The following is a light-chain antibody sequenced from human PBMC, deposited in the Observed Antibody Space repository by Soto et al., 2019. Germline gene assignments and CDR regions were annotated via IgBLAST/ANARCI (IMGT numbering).Light chain of an antibody. CDR2: KAS. Sequence: DIQMTQSPSTLSASVGDRVTITCRASESISRWLAWHQQKPGKAPKLLIYKASSLESGVPSRFSGSGSGTEFTLTISSLQPDDFATYYCQQYNSYWTFGQGTRVEIK. CDR3: QQYNSYWT. J-gene: IGKJ1*01. V-gene: IGKV1-5*03. CDR1: ESISRW.